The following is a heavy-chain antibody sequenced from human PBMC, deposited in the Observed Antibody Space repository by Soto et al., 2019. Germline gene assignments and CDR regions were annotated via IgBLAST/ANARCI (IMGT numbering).Heavy chain of an antibody. CDR3: ARELGASGMDV. V-gene: IGHV6-1*01. CDR2: TYYRSKWYN. D-gene: IGHD7-27*01. J-gene: IGHJ6*02. Sequence: SPTLSLTCAISGDRFSSNSAAWYSNKQSPSRGLECLGRTYYRSKWYNDYAVSVKSRITINPDTSKNQFSLLLNSVTPEDTALYYCARELGASGMDVWGQGTTVTVSS. CDR1: GDRFSSNSAA.